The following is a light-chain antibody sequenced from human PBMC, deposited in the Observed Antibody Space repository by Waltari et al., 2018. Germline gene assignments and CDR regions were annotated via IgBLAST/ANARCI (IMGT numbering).Light chain of an antibody. Sequence: DLVMTQSPLSLPVTHGEPASISCRSSQSLLHSNGYNYLDWYLQKPGQSAQLLIYLGSNRASGVPDRFSGSGSGTDFTLKISRVEAEDVGVYYCMQALQSPWTFGQGTKVEIK. CDR2: LGS. V-gene: IGKV2-28*01. J-gene: IGKJ1*01. CDR3: MQALQSPWT. CDR1: QSLLHSNGYNY.